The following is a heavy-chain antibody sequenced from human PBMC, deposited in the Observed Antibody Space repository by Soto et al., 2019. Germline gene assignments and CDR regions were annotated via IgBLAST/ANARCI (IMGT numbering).Heavy chain of an antibody. J-gene: IGHJ4*02. CDR1: SVSNAW. CDR2: IKSKTDGGTT. CDR3: TTTSESLDY. Sequence: SVSNAWMNWVRQAPGKGLEWVGRIKSKTDGGTTDYAAPVKGRFTISRDDSKNTLYLQMNSLKTEDTAVYYSTTTSESLDYWGQGTLVTVSS. V-gene: IGHV3-15*07.